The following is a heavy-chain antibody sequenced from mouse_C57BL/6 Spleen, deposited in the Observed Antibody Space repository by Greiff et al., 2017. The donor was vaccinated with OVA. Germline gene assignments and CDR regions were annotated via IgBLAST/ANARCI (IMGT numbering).Heavy chain of an antibody. CDR2: IYPGDGDT. CDR1: GYAFSSYW. D-gene: IGHD4-1*01. Sequence: VKLMESGAELVKPGASVKISCKASGYAFSSYWMNWVKQRPGKGLEWIGQIYPGDGDTNYNGKFKGKATLTADKSSSTAYMQLSSLTSEDSAVYFCAREANWDLDYWGQGTTLTVSS. V-gene: IGHV1-80*01. J-gene: IGHJ2*01. CDR3: AREANWDLDY.